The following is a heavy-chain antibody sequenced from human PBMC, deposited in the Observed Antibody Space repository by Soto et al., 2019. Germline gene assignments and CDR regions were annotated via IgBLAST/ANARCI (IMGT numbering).Heavy chain of an antibody. CDR2: IYYSGST. D-gene: IGHD3-10*01. Sequence: QVQLQESGPGLVKPSETLSLTCTVSGGSISSYYWSWIRQPPGKGLEWIGYIYYSGSTNYNPSLTSRCTISVDTSKNQFSLKLSSVTAADTAVYYCARVWGGAFDIWGQGTMVTVSS. J-gene: IGHJ3*02. CDR1: GGSISSYY. CDR3: ARVWGGAFDI. V-gene: IGHV4-59*01.